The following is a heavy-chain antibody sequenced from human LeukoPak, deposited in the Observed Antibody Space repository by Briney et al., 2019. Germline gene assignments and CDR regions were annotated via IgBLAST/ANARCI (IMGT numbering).Heavy chain of an antibody. V-gene: IGHV4-59*11. D-gene: IGHD1-7*01. CDR3: ARDSYGTSPDY. J-gene: IGHJ4*01. CDR1: GGSISSHY. CDR2: IYYSGST. Sequence: SETLSLTCTVSGGSISSHYWSWIRQPPGKGLEWIGYIYYSGSTNYNPSLKSRVTISVDTSKNQFSLKLSSVTAADTAVYYCARDSYGTSPDYWGHGTLVTVSS.